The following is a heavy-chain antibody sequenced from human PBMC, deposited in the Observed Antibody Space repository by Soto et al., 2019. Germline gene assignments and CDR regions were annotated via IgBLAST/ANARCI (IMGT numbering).Heavy chain of an antibody. CDR1: GFTFSGYE. CDR3: ASPMVTAPNDAFDV. CDR2: ISSTGNTI. V-gene: IGHV3-48*03. J-gene: IGHJ3*01. D-gene: IGHD2-21*02. Sequence: LRLSCAASGFTFSGYEMNGVRQSPGKGLEWISYISSTGNTIYYADSVKGRFTISRDNAKNSLYLQMNSLRAEDTSVYYCASPMVTAPNDAFDVWGQGTMVTVSS.